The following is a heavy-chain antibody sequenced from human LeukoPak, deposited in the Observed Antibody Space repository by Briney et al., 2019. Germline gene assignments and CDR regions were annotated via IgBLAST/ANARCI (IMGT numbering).Heavy chain of an antibody. CDR1: GYTFTSYA. V-gene: IGHV7-4-1*02. D-gene: IGHD2-15*01. CDR3: ARDQEVVAATTFDY. J-gene: IGHJ4*02. Sequence: ASVKVSCKASGYTFTSYAMNWVRQAPGQGLEWMGWINTNTGNPTYAQGFTGRFVFSLDTSVSTAYLQISSLKAEATAVYYCARDQEVVAATTFDYWGQGTLVTVSS. CDR2: INTNTGNP.